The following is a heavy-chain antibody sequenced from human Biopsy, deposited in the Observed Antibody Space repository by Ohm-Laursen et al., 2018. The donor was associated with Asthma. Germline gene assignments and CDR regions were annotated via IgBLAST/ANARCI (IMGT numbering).Heavy chain of an antibody. CDR2: IHHSGTS. CDR1: GDSITSGGCC. J-gene: IGHJ4*02. V-gene: IGHV4-31*03. D-gene: IGHD3-22*01. CDR3: ARIPRRSGSYFVDY. Sequence: TLSLTCTVSGDSITSGGCCWNWIRQHPGKGLEWIGYIHHSGTSYFNPSLKSRVSFSPDTSKNQFSLRLSSVTAADTAMYYCARIPRRSGSYFVDYWGQGTLVTVSS.